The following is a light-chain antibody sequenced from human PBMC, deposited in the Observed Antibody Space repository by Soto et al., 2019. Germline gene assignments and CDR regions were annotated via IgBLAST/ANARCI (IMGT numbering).Light chain of an antibody. J-gene: IGLJ1*01. CDR3: SSYTTSSTLDV. Sequence: QLVLTQPASVSGSPGQSITISCTGTNSDVGDYNYVSWYQQHPGKAPKLMIYEVSNRPSGVSNRFSGSKSGNTDSLTISGLQAEDEADYYCSSYTTSSTLDVFGTGTKLTVL. CDR1: NSDVGDYNY. CDR2: EVS. V-gene: IGLV2-14*01.